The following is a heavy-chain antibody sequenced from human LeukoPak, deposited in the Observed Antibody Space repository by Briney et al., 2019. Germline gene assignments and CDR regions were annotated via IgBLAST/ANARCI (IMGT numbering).Heavy chain of an antibody. V-gene: IGHV1-2*02. CDR1: GYTFTGYY. D-gene: IGHD1-1*01. J-gene: IGHJ5*02. Sequence: ASVKVSCKASGYTFTGYYMHWVRQAPGQGLEWMGWINPNSGGTNYAQKFQGRVTMTRDTSISTAYMELSRLRSDDTAVYYCAREDTTAGWFDPWGQGTLVTVSS. CDR2: INPNSGGT. CDR3: AREDTTAGWFDP.